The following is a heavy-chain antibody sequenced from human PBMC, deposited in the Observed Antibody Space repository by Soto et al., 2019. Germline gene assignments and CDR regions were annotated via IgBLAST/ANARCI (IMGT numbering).Heavy chain of an antibody. CDR3: AKTASMTIRDGFDH. V-gene: IGHV3-48*01. CDR2: ISSSSSTI. CDR1: GFTFSSYS. J-gene: IGHJ4*02. Sequence: PGGSLRLSCAASGFTFSSYSMNWVRQAPGKGLEWVSYISSSSSTIYYADSVKGRFTISRDNAKNSLYLQMNSLRAEDTAVYYCAKTASMTIRDGFDHWGQGTLVTVSS. D-gene: IGHD4-17*01.